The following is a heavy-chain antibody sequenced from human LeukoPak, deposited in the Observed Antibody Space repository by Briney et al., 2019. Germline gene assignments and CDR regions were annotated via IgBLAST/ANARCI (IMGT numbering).Heavy chain of an antibody. J-gene: IGHJ4*02. CDR1: GGSISTSTYY. Sequence: SETLSLTCTVSGGSISTSTYYWGWIRQPPGKGLEWIGNIYYSGSTCYNPSLKSRITMSVDTSKNQFSLKLSSVTAADTAVYYCARGPSTFDYWGQGTLVTVSS. CDR3: ARGPSTFDY. V-gene: IGHV4-39*01. CDR2: IYYSGST. D-gene: IGHD2-2*01.